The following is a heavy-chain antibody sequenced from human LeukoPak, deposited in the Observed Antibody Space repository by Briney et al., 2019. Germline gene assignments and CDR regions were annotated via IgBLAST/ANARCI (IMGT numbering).Heavy chain of an antibody. D-gene: IGHD3-10*01. CDR3: ATRPADNRWYGVFDF. J-gene: IGHJ4*02. CDR2: VYYTGTT. Sequence: SETLSLTCTVSGDSMSGHYWSWIRQPPGKALEWIGYVYYTGTTSYNPSLNSRVTMSIDTSKNQFSLILTSVTAADTALYCCATRPADNRWYGVFDFWSRGTLVTVSS. CDR1: GDSMSGHY. V-gene: IGHV4-59*11.